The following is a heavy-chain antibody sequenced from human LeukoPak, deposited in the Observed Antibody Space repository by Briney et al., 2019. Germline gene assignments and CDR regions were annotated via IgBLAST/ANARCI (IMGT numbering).Heavy chain of an antibody. CDR3: ARDLSDFWSGYLYYYYYGMDV. Sequence: SGGSLRLSCAASGFTFSSYAMHWVRQAPGKGLEYVSAISSNGGSTYYANSVKGRFTISRDNSKNTLYLQMGSLRAEDMAVYYCARDLSDFWSGYLYYYYYGMDVWGQGTTVTVSS. CDR1: GFTFSSYA. J-gene: IGHJ6*02. V-gene: IGHV3-64*01. CDR2: ISSNGGST. D-gene: IGHD3-3*01.